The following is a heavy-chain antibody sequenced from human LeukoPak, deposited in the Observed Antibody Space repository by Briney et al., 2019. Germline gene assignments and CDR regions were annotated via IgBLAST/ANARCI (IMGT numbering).Heavy chain of an antibody. CDR2: ISAYNGNT. Sequence: ASVKVSCKASGYTFTSYGISWVRQAPGQGLEWMGWISAYNGNTNYAQKLQGRVTMTTDTSTSTAYMELRSLRSEDTAVYYCARLYCSSTSCYDGSYYYYGMDVWGQGTTVTVSS. D-gene: IGHD2-2*01. V-gene: IGHV1-18*01. CDR1: GYTFTSYG. J-gene: IGHJ6*02. CDR3: ARLYCSSTSCYDGSYYYYGMDV.